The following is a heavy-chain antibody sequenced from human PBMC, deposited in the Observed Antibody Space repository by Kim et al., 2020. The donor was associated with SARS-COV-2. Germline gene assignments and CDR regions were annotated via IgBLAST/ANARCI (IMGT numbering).Heavy chain of an antibody. J-gene: IGHJ2*01. CDR3: ARESYGSGPGDWYFDL. V-gene: IGHV1-69*04. CDR1: GGTFSSYT. D-gene: IGHD3-10*01. Sequence: SVKVSCKASGGTFSSYTISWVRQAPGQGLEWMGRIIPILGIANYAQKFQGRVTITADKSTSTAYMELSSLRSEDTAVYYCARESYGSGPGDWYFDLWGRGTLVTVSS. CDR2: IIPILGIA.